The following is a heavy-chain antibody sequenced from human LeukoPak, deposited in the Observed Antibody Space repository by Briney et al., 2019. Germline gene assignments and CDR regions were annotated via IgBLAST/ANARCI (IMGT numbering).Heavy chain of an antibody. V-gene: IGHV1-18*01. CDR3: ARAWGEDGYNEFEAFDI. J-gene: IGHJ3*02. CDR1: GYTFTSYG. CDR2: ISAYNGNT. Sequence: GASVKVSCKASGYTFTSYGISWVRQAPGQGLEWMGWISAYNGNTNYAQKLQGRVTMTTDTSTSTAYMELSSLRSEDTAVYYCARAWGEDGYNEFEAFDIWGQGTMVTVSS. D-gene: IGHD5-24*01.